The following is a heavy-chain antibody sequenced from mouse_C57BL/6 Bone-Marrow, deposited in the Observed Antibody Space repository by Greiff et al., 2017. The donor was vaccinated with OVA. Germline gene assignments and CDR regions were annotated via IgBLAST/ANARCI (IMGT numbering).Heavy chain of an antibody. V-gene: IGHV14-1*01. CDR1: GFNFKDYY. J-gene: IGHJ3*01. D-gene: IGHD1-1*01. CDR2: IDPEDGDT. Sequence: VQLQQSGAELVRPGASVKLSCTASGFNFKDYYMHWVKQRPEQGLEWIGRIDPEDGDTEYAPKFQGKATMTADTSSNTAYLQLSSLTSEDTAVYCCTVYGSSPWFAYWGQGTLVTVSA. CDR3: TVYGSSPWFAY.